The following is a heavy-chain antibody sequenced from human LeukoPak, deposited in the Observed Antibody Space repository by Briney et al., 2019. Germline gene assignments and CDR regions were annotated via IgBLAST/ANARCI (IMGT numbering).Heavy chain of an antibody. CDR1: GGSISVHY. Sequence: SDTLSLICSVSGGSISVHYWIWIRQPPGKALEWIGYVSDSGSTRYNPSRKSRVTISLDTSKRQFSLKLNSVSAADTAVYYCARDQRADYYDNTGGIDDWGEGTLVTVS. J-gene: IGHJ4*02. CDR3: ARDQRADYYDNTGGIDD. CDR2: VSDSGST. D-gene: IGHD3-22*01. V-gene: IGHV4-59*11.